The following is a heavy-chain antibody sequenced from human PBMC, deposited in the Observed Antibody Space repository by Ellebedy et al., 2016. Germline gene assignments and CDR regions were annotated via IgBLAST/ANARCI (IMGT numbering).Heavy chain of an antibody. CDR1: GYKFRNYY. D-gene: IGHD3-9*01. CDR3: ARTDWLLSEYYFDY. J-gene: IGHJ4*02. Sequence: GESLKISXEASGYKFRNYYIVWLRQKSGKGLEWMAFFYPGDPAPIYSPSFQGQVTISADKSISTAYLQWSSLKASDTAMYYCARTDWLLSEYYFDYWGQGTLVTVSS. V-gene: IGHV5-51*01. CDR2: FYPGDPAP.